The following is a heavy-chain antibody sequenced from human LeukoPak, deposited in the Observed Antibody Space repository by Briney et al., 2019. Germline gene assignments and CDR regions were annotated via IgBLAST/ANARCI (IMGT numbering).Heavy chain of an antibody. J-gene: IGHJ5*02. CDR2: ITGNHGPT. Sequence: GGSLRLSCAASGFTFSSFAMTWVRQAPGKGLEWVSAITGNHGPTYNTDSVKGRFIISRDNSQNTLYLQMNSLRAEDTAVYYCTKDPNGDYVGAFDPWGQGTRVTVSS. V-gene: IGHV3-23*01. CDR1: GFTFSSFA. D-gene: IGHD4-17*01. CDR3: TKDPNGDYVGAFDP.